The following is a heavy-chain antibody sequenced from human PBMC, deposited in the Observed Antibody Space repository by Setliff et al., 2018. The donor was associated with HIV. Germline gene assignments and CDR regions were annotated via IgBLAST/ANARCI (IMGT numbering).Heavy chain of an antibody. Sequence: SETLSLTCAVYGGSFSDYFWTWIRQPPGKGLDWIGEISRSGSTTYHPSLKSRLTITVDASKSHFSLKLSSVTAADTAVYYCARVTYFYYYYMDVWGKGTTVTVSS. CDR2: ISRSGST. CDR1: GGSFSDYF. J-gene: IGHJ6*03. V-gene: IGHV4-34*01. CDR3: ARVTYFYYYYMDV.